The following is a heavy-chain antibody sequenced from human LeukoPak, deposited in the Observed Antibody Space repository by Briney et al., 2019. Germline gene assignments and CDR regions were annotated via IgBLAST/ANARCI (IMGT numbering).Heavy chain of an antibody. V-gene: IGHV4-39*07. CDR2: IHYSGST. CDR3: ARGVVIAPQTFDY. J-gene: IGHJ4*02. D-gene: IGHD2-21*01. CDR1: GGSISSSSYY. Sequence: SETLSLTCTVSGGSISSSSYYWGWIRQPPGKGLEWIGTIHYSGSTYYNTSLKSRVTISVDTSKNQFSLKLSSVTAADTAVYYCARGVVIAPQTFDYWGQGTLVTVSS.